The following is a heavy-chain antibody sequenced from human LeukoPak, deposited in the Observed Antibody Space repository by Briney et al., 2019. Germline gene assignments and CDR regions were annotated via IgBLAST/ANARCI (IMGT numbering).Heavy chain of an antibody. Sequence: SQTLSLTCTVSGGSISSGGYYWSWIRQHPGKGLEWIGYIYYSGRTYYNPSLKSRVTISVDTSKNQFSLKLSSVTAADTAVYYCARGGYSRDFDYWGQGTLVTVSS. CDR2: IYYSGRT. J-gene: IGHJ4*02. CDR1: GGSISSGGYY. CDR3: ARGGYSRDFDY. V-gene: IGHV4-31*03. D-gene: IGHD6-13*01.